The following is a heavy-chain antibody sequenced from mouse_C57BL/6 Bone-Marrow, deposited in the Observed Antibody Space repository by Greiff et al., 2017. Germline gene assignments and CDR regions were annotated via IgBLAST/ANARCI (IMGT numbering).Heavy chain of an antibody. CDR3: ARGVDY. CDR2: ISDGGSYT. Sequence: EVMLVESGVGLVKPGGSLKLSCAASGFTFRSYALSWFRQTPEKRLEWVATISDGGSYTYYPDNVSGRFTISRDNAKNNLYLQMSQLKAEDTAMYYCARGVDYWGQGTSVTVSS. CDR1: GFTFRSYA. J-gene: IGHJ4*01. V-gene: IGHV5-4*03.